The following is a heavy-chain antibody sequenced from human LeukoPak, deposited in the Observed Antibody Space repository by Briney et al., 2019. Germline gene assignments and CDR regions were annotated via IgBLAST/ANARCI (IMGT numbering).Heavy chain of an antibody. J-gene: IGHJ4*02. D-gene: IGHD3-10*01. V-gene: IGHV5-51*01. CDR1: GYSFTSYW. Sequence: GESLKISRKGSGYSFTSYWIGWVRQMSGKGLEWMGIIYPGDSDTRYSPSFQGQVTISADKSISTAYLQWSSLKASDTAMYYCARHVLYGSGSYETLSDYWGQGTLVTASS. CDR2: IYPGDSDT. CDR3: ARHVLYGSGSYETLSDY.